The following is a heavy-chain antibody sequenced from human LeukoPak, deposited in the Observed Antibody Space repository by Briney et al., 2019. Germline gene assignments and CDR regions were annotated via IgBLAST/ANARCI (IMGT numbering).Heavy chain of an antibody. Sequence: GGSLRLSCAASGFTFSSYAMSWVRQAPGKGLEWVSAISGSGGSTYYADSVKGRFTISRDNSENTLYLQMNSLRAEDTAVYYCARDRSDVGWSGYYNRPHDYWGQGTLVTVSS. CDR3: ARDRSDVGWSGYYNRPHDY. D-gene: IGHD3-3*01. V-gene: IGHV3-23*01. CDR2: ISGSGGST. CDR1: GFTFSSYA. J-gene: IGHJ4*02.